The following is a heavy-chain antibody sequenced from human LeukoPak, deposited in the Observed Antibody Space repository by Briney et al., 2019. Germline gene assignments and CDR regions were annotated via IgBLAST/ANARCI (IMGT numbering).Heavy chain of an antibody. J-gene: IGHJ4*02. CDR1: GYTFTSHD. CDR3: ARGYSPIVRTTGNDY. CDR2: MNPNSGNT. D-gene: IGHD1-1*01. Sequence: ASVTVSCKASGYTFTSHDINWVRQATGQGLEWMGWMNPNSGNTGYAQKFQGRVAMTRDNSTNTAYLDFYSLKSEDTAVYYCARGYSPIVRTTGNDYWGQGTLVTVSS. V-gene: IGHV1-8*01.